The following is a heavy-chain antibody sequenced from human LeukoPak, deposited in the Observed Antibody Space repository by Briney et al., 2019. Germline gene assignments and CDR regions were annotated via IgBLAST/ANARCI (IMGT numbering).Heavy chain of an antibody. Sequence: ASVKASCKVSGYTLTELSMHWVRQAPGKGLEWMGGFDPEDGETIYAQKFQGRVTMTEDTSTDTAYMELSSLRSEDTAVYYCATAQGRSVWNDVEGWFDPWGQGTLVSVSS. V-gene: IGHV1-24*01. D-gene: IGHD1-1*01. CDR3: ATAQGRSVWNDVEGWFDP. CDR2: FDPEDGET. J-gene: IGHJ5*02. CDR1: GYTLTELS.